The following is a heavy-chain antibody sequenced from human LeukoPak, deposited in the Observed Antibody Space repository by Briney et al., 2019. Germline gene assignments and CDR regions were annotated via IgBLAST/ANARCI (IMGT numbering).Heavy chain of an antibody. V-gene: IGHV3-23*01. D-gene: IGHD2-21*02. CDR3: AEDEIVYCGGDCYSNY. Sequence: GGSLRLSCAASGFTFSSYAMSWGRHAPGKGLEWVSAISGSGGSTYYADSVKGRFTISRDNSKNTLYLQMNSLRAEDTAVYYCAEDEIVYCGGDCYSNYWGQGTLVTVSS. CDR1: GFTFSSYA. CDR2: ISGSGGST. J-gene: IGHJ4*02.